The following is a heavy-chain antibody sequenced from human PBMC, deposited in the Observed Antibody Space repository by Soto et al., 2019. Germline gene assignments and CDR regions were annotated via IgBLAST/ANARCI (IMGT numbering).Heavy chain of an antibody. J-gene: IGHJ6*02. Sequence: GGSLRLSCAASGFTFSSYGMHWVRQAPGKGLEWVAVISYDGSNKYYADSVKGRFTISRDNSKNTLYLQMNSLRAEDTAVYYCAKDLAAKSHYCYGMDVWGQGTTVTVSS. CDR3: AKDLAAKSHYCYGMDV. CDR1: GFTFSSYG. D-gene: IGHD2-15*01. CDR2: ISYDGSNK. V-gene: IGHV3-30*18.